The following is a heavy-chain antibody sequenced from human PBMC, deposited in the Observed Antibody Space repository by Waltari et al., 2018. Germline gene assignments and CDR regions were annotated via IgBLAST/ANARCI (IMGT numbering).Heavy chain of an antibody. J-gene: IGHJ3*02. CDR3: AKEGGGTMVRGVIVGDAFDI. V-gene: IGHV3-9*01. CDR1: GFTFDDYA. Sequence: EVQLVESGGGLVQPGRSLRLSCAASGFTFDDYAMHWVRPAPGKGLEWVSGISWNSGSIGYADSVKGRFTISRDNAKNSLYLQMNSLRAEDTALYYCAKEGGGTMVRGVIVGDAFDIWGQGTMVTVSS. D-gene: IGHD3-10*01. CDR2: ISWNSGSI.